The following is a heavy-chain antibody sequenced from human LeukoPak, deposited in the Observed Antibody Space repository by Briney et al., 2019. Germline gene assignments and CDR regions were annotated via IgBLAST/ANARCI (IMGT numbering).Heavy chain of an antibody. CDR2: IWYDGSNK. CDR3: ARSKAALYYFDY. V-gene: IGHV3-33*01. J-gene: IGHJ4*02. CDR1: GFTLGGYG. Sequence: GGSLRLSCAASGFTLGGYGMHWVRQAPGKGLEWVAVIWYDGSNKYYADSVKGRFTISRDNSKNTLYLQMNSLRAEDTAVYYCARSKAALYYFDYWGQGTLVTVSS. D-gene: IGHD6-25*01.